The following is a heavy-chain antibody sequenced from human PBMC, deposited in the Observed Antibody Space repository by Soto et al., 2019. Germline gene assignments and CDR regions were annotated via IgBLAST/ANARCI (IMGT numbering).Heavy chain of an antibody. CDR3: ANFHWYFDL. CDR1: GGSISSYF. J-gene: IGHJ2*01. V-gene: IGHV4-59*01. Sequence: QVQLQESGPGLVKPSETLSLTCTVSGGSISSYFWSWIRQPPGKGLEWIGYIYYTGSTNYNPSLKRRVTISVDTSRNQSSRQLSSVTAADTAVYYCANFHWYFDLWGRGTLVTVSS. CDR2: IYYTGST.